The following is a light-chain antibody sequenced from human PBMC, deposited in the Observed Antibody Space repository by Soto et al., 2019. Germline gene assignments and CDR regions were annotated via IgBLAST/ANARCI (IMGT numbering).Light chain of an antibody. J-gene: IGLJ3*02. CDR2: RND. CDR3: AAWDDTLNGQV. V-gene: IGLV1-36*01. CDR1: NSNIGNNA. Sequence: QSVLTQPPSVSAAPRQRATISCSGSNSNIGNNAVNWYQQIPGKAPKVLIYRNDVVLSGVSDRFSGSKSGTSASLAISGLQSEDEAHYYCAAWDDTLNGQVFGGGTQLTVL.